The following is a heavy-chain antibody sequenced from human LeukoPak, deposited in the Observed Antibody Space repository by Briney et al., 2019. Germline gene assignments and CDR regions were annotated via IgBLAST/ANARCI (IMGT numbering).Heavy chain of an antibody. Sequence: QPGGSLRLSCAASGFTFSSYAMHWVRQAPGKGLEWVAVISYDGSNKYYADSVKGRLTISRDNSKNTLYLQMNSLRAEDTAVYYCARDGGVSLDYWGQGTLVTVSS. CDR3: ARDGGVSLDY. V-gene: IGHV3-30-3*01. D-gene: IGHD3-16*01. J-gene: IGHJ4*02. CDR2: ISYDGSNK. CDR1: GFTFSSYA.